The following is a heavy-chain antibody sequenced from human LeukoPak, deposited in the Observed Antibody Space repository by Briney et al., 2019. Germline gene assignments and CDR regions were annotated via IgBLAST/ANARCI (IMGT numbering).Heavy chain of an antibody. Sequence: PSETLSLTCAVYGESFSGYYWSWIRQPPGKDLEWIGEINHSGSTKYNPSLKSRVTISVDPSKNQFSLKLSSVTAADTAVYYCARDRVRRYFDYWGQGTLVTVSS. J-gene: IGHJ4*02. CDR1: GESFSGYY. CDR2: INHSGST. V-gene: IGHV4-34*01. CDR3: ARDRVRRYFDY.